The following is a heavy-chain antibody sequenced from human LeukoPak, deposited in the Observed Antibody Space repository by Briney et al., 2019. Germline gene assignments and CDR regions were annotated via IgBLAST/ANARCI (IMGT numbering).Heavy chain of an antibody. D-gene: IGHD3-22*01. CDR1: GFNFSRNG. Sequence: PGGSLRLSCAASGFNFSRNGMHWVRQAPGQGLEWVAFIRFDGTNKFYGDSVRGRFTISGDNSKNTLYLQMNSLRAEDTAVYYCVRDFDDVNGDYYYIPEYWGRGMLVAVSS. V-gene: IGHV3-30*02. CDR2: IRFDGTNK. CDR3: VRDFDDVNGDYYYIPEY. J-gene: IGHJ4*02.